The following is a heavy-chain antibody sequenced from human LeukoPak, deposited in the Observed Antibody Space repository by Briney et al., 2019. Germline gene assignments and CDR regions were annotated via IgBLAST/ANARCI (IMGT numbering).Heavy chain of an antibody. Sequence: SETLSLTCTVSGGSISSYYWSWIRQPPGKGLEWIGYIYYSGSTNYNPSLKSRVTISVDTSKNQFSLKLSSVTAADTAVYYCAKDLWDGGSLYYYMDVWGKGTTVTVSS. D-gene: IGHD4-23*01. J-gene: IGHJ6*03. V-gene: IGHV4-59*01. CDR2: IYYSGST. CDR3: AKDLWDGGSLYYYMDV. CDR1: GGSISSYY.